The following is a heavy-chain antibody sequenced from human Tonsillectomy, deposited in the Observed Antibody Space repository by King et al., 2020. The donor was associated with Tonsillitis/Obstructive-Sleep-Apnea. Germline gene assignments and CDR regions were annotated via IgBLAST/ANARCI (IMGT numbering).Heavy chain of an antibody. D-gene: IGHD3-10*01. J-gene: IGHJ4*02. Sequence: VQLVESGGGLVQPGRSLRVSCAASGFSFNDYAMHWVRQAPGKGLEWDSGISWNSGSIGYADSVQGRFTISRDNAKNSLYLQMNSLRAEDTALYYCAKDKEKGFTMVWGVISAPFDFWGQGTLVTVSS. V-gene: IGHV3-9*01. CDR3: AKDKEKGFTMVWGVISAPFDF. CDR2: ISWNSGSI. CDR1: GFSFNDYA.